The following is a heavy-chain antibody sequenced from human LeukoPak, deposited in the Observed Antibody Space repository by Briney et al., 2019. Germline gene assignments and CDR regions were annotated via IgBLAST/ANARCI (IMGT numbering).Heavy chain of an antibody. J-gene: IGHJ4*02. V-gene: IGHV4-34*01. CDR1: GGSFSGYY. CDR2: INHSGST. D-gene: IGHD3-10*01. CDR3: ARTHYGSGSYYPD. Sequence: SETLSLTCAIYGGSFSGYYWSWIRQPPGKGLEWIGEINHSGSTNYNPSLKSRVTISVDTSKNQFSLKLSSVTAAGTAVYYCARTHYGSGSYYPDWGQGTLVTVSS.